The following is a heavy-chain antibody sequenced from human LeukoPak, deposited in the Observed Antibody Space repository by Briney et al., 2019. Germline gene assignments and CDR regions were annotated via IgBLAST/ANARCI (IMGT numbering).Heavy chain of an antibody. CDR1: GYTFTSYA. J-gene: IGHJ5*02. CDR2: INTNTGNP. V-gene: IGHV7-4-1*02. D-gene: IGHD6-13*01. Sequence: ASVKVSCKASGYTFTSYAMNWVRQAPGQGLEWMGWINTNTGNPTYAQGFTGRFVFSLDTSVSTAYLQISSLKAEDTAVYYCARDLMAAGLNPYWFDPWGQGTLVTVSS. CDR3: ARDLMAAGLNPYWFDP.